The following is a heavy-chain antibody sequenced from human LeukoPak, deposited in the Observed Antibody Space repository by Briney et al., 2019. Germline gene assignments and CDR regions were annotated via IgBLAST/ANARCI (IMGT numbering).Heavy chain of an antibody. CDR2: IYGSGIET. CDR1: GFTFDSYG. V-gene: IGHV3-23*01. Sequence: GGSLRLSCTASGFTFDSYGMAWVRQAPGKGLEWVASIYGSGIETFYADSVKARFTVSRDNSKNTLYLQLSSLRAEDTAVYYCAKSGVLSGGLYFLPLDLWGRGTLVTVSS. D-gene: IGHD2-8*01. J-gene: IGHJ2*01. CDR3: AKSGVLSGGLYFLPLDL.